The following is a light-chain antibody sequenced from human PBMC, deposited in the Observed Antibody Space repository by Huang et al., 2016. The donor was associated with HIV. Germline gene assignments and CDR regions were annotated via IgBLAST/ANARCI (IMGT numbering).Light chain of an antibody. CDR1: HRISSW. V-gene: IGKV1-5*03. CDR3: QQQWT. J-gene: IGKJ1*01. Sequence: DIQMTQSPSTLSAFVGDRVTIPCRTSHRISSWLAWYQQKPGTAPNLQISKASNLESGVPTRFSGNGSGTECTLTIRGLQPDDLATYYCQQQWTFGQGTKVEI. CDR2: KAS.